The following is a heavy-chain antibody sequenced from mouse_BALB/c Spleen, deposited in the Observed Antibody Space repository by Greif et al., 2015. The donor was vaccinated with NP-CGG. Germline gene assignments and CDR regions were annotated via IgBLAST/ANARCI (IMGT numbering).Heavy chain of an antibody. D-gene: IGHD4-1*01. CDR3: ARSSWDGGFAY. V-gene: IGHV1-77*01. Sequence: VQVVESGAELARPGASVKLSCKASGYTFTDYYINWVKQRTGQGLEWIGEIYPGSGNTYYNEKFKGKATLTADKSSSTAYMQLSSLTSEDSAVYFCARSSWDGGFAYWGQGTLVTVSA. CDR2: IYPGSGNT. CDR1: GYTFTDYY. J-gene: IGHJ3*01.